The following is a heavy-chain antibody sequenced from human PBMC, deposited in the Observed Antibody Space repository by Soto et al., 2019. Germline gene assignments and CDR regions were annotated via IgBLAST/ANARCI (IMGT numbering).Heavy chain of an antibody. V-gene: IGHV4-59*08. Sequence: SETLSLTCTVSGGSISSYYWSWIRQPPGKGLEWIGYIYYSGSTNYNPSLKSRVTISVDTSKNQFSLKLSSVTAADTAVYYCASHPSNSGYYYYMDVCSKGTSVTVS. J-gene: IGHJ6*03. CDR1: GGSISSYY. CDR3: ASHPSNSGYYYYMDV. CDR2: IYYSGST. D-gene: IGHD6-6*01.